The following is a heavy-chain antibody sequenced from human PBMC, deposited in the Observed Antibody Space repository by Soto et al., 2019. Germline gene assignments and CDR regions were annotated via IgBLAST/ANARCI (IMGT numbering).Heavy chain of an antibody. Sequence: GESLKLSCKGSGYSFTSYWMSWVRQMPGKGLEWMGRIDPSDSYTNYSPSFQGHVTISADKSISTAYLQWSSLKASDTAMYYCARHDIVVVVAATGLNWFDPWAREPWAPSPQ. J-gene: IGHJ5*02. CDR3: ARHDIVVVVAATGLNWFDP. CDR2: IDPSDSYT. D-gene: IGHD2-15*01. V-gene: IGHV5-10-1*01. CDR1: GYSFTSYW.